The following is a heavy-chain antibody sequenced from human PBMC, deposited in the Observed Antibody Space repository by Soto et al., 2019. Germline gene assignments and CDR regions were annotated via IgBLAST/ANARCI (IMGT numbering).Heavy chain of an antibody. J-gene: IGHJ3*02. CDR3: VRGAYHHSSGYRPDPFDT. CDR1: GGSFSGYY. Sequence: SETLSLSCAVNGGSFSGYYWRWISQPPGKGLEWIGEINPSGSTNYNPSLKSRVTISVDTSKNQFSLKLSSVTAADTAVYYCVRGAYHHSSGYRPDPFDTWGQWRMVT. V-gene: IGHV4-34*01. CDR2: INPSGST. D-gene: IGHD3-22*01.